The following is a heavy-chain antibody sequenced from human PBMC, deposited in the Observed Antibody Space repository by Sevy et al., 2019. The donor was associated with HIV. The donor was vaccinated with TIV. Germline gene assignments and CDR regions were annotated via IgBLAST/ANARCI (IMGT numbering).Heavy chain of an antibody. D-gene: IGHD2-8*01. CDR3: ARHIVLMVYEPHKDGFDI. Sequence: GGSLRLSCAASGFTFSDYYMSWIRQAPGKGLEWISYISSGGSSIKYADSVKGRFTISRDNAKNSLYLQMNSLRAEDTAVYYCARHIVLMVYEPHKDGFDIWGQGTMVTVSS. CDR2: ISSGGSSI. V-gene: IGHV3-11*01. J-gene: IGHJ3*02. CDR1: GFTFSDYY.